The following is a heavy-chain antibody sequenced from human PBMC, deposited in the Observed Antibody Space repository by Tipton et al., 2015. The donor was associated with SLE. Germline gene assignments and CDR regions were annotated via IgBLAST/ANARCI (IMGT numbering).Heavy chain of an antibody. CDR3: AGTSSSGWYVIDY. D-gene: IGHD6-19*01. CDR1: GGSMSNFRYS. J-gene: IGHJ4*02. CDR2: IHYNGNT. V-gene: IGHV4-39*01. Sequence: TLSLTCDVSGGSMSNFRYSWGWIRQPPGKGLEWIGTIHYNGNTYYNPSPKSRVTISVDTSRNQFSLKLSSVTASDMAEYYCAGTSSSGWYVIDYWGQGTLVTVSS.